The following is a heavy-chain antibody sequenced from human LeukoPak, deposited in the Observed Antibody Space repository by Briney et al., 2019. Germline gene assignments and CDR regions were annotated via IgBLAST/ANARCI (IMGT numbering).Heavy chain of an antibody. V-gene: IGHV3-11*06. D-gene: IGHD6-19*01. J-gene: IGHJ4*02. CDR2: ISSSSSYT. CDR3: ASIAVAAPQDY. Sequence: GGSLRLSCAASGFTFSDYYMSWIRQAPGKGLEWVSYISSSSSYTNYADSVKGRFTISRDNAKNSLYLQMNSLRAEDTAVYYCASIAVAAPQDYWSQGTLVTVSS. CDR1: GFTFSDYY.